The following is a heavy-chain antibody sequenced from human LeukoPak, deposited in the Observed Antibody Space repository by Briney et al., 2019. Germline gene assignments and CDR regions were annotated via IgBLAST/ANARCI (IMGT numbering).Heavy chain of an antibody. Sequence: SETLSLTCTVSGDSISYYYWSWIRHPPGKGLEWIGKIYYSGNTNYNPSLKSRVTISVDTSKNQFSLKLSSVTAAGTAVYYCARVRGYSYDSSDFDYWGQGTLVTVSS. D-gene: IGHD5-18*01. CDR1: GDSISYYY. J-gene: IGHJ4*02. V-gene: IGHV4-59*01. CDR3: ARVRGYSYDSSDFDY. CDR2: IYYSGNT.